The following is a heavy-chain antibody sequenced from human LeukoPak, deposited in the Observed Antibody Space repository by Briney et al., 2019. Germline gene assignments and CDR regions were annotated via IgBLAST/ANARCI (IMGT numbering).Heavy chain of an antibody. CDR3: ASFPPYMVRTDAFDI. D-gene: IGHD3-10*01. V-gene: IGHV3-21*01. CDR2: ISRSSAYI. Sequence: PGGSLRVSCAASGFTFSSYSMNWVRQAPGKGLEWVSSISRSSAYIYYADSVKGRFTISRDNAKNSLYLQMNSLRAEDTAVYYCASFPPYMVRTDAFDIWGQGTMVTVSS. CDR1: GFTFSSYS. J-gene: IGHJ3*02.